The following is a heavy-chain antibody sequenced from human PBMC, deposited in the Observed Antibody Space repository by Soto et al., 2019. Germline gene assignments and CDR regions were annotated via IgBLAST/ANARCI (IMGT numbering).Heavy chain of an antibody. CDR3: TRHKSVSSGWYYFDN. CDR2: IYPGNSET. J-gene: IGHJ4*02. CDR1: DYKFTSYW. D-gene: IGHD6-19*01. V-gene: IGHV5-51*01. Sequence: GESLKISCQGSDYKFTSYWIGWVRHLPGKGLEWMGFIYPGNSETRYSPSFEGQVTISADKSISTGYLQWISLKASDTDMYYCTRHKSVSSGWYYFDNRGQGPTATVSS.